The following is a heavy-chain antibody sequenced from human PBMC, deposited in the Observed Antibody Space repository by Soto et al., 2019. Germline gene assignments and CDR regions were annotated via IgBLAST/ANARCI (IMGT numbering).Heavy chain of an antibody. CDR3: ASVFSDYDILTGYSRSLDY. CDR1: GYTFTSYG. J-gene: IGHJ4*02. V-gene: IGHV1-18*01. Sequence: RASVKVSCKASGYTFTSYGISWVRQAPGQGLEWMGWISAYNGNTNYAQKLQGRVTMTTDTSTSTAYMELRSLRSDDTAVYYCASVFSDYDILTGYSRSLDYWGQGTLVTVSS. CDR2: ISAYNGNT. D-gene: IGHD3-9*01.